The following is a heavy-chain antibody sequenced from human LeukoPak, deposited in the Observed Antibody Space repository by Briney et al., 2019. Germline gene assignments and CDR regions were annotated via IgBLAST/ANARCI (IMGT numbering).Heavy chain of an antibody. CDR3: ARTIGYDTSLYYFDF. V-gene: IGHV1-2*02. J-gene: IGHJ4*02. CDR2: INPNSGGT. CDR1: GYTFTGYY. Sequence: ASVKVSCKASGYTFTGYYMHWVRQAPGQGLEWMGWINPNSGGTNYAQKFQGRVTMTRDTSISTAYMELSRLRSDDTAMYYCARTIGYDTSLYYFDFWGQGTLVTVSS. D-gene: IGHD3-22*01.